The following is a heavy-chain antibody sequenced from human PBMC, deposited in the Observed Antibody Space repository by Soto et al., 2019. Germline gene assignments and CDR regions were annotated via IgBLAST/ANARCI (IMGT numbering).Heavy chain of an antibody. J-gene: IGHJ4*02. Sequence: ASVKVSCKASGYTFINYGISWVRQAPGQGLEWMGWVSGSNGKTKYAQKFQGRVTMTRETSTSTAHMELRNLTSDDTAVYFCARDFYPLAYYFDPWGQGTLVTVSS. CDR1: GYTFINYG. V-gene: IGHV1-18*04. CDR3: ARDFYPLAYYFDP. CDR2: VSGSNGKT.